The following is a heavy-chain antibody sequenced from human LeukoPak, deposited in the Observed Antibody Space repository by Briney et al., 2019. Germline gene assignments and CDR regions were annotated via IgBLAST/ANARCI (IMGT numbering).Heavy chain of an antibody. Sequence: ASVKVSCKASGYTFTGYYMHWVRQAPGQGLEWMGWINPNSGGTNYAQKFQGRVTMTRDTSISTVYMELSSLRSDDTAVYYCARRTGGNYGSYYHDSWGQGTLVTVSS. V-gene: IGHV1-2*02. J-gene: IGHJ4*02. D-gene: IGHD3-10*01. CDR1: GYTFTGYY. CDR2: INPNSGGT. CDR3: ARRTGGNYGSYYHDS.